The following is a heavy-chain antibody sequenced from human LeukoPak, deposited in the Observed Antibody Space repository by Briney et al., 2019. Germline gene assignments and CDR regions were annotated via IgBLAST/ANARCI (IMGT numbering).Heavy chain of an antibody. CDR1: GYTFTSYG. D-gene: IGHD2-21*01. CDR3: ARDNGDPICGGDCYPIDC. J-gene: IGHJ4*02. V-gene: IGHV1-18*01. CDR2: ISAYNGNT. Sequence: ASVKVSCKACGYTFTSYGIRWVRQAPGQGLEWMGWISAYNGNTNYAQKLQGRVTMTTDTSTSTAYMELRSLRSDDTAVYYCARDNGDPICGGDCYPIDCWGQGTLVTVSS.